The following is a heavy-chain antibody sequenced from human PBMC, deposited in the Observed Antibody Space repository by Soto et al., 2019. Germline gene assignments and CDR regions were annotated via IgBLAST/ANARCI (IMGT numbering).Heavy chain of an antibody. CDR1: GYTFTGYY. CDR2: INPNSGGT. Sequence: QEQLVQSGAEVKKPGASVKVSCKASGYTFTGYYMHWVRQAPGQGLEWMGWINPNSGGTNYAQKFQGQGTMTRDTSISTADMELSRLRSDAKAVYYCAREAVYYYGSGSQFDYWGQGTLVTVSS. J-gene: IGHJ4*02. D-gene: IGHD3-10*01. V-gene: IGHV1-2*02. CDR3: AREAVYYYGSGSQFDY.